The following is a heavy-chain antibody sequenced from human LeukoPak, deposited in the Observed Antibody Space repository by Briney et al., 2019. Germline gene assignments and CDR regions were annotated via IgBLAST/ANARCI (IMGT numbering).Heavy chain of an antibody. Sequence: ASVKVSCKASGYTFTGYYLHWVRQAPGQGLEWMGWISPNSGGTSYAQKFQGRVTMTRDTSISTAYMELSRLRSDDTAVYYCARTTGTTFGFSDYWGQGTLVTVSS. D-gene: IGHD3-16*01. V-gene: IGHV1-2*02. CDR1: GYTFTGYY. J-gene: IGHJ4*02. CDR2: ISPNSGGT. CDR3: ARTTGTTFGFSDY.